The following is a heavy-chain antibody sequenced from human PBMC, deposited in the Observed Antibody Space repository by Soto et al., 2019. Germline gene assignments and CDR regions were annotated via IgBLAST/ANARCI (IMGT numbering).Heavy chain of an antibody. D-gene: IGHD3-10*01. Sequence: ASVKVSCKASVYIFTSYYIHWVRQAPGQGLEWMGWINPFDGSRMFAQSFQGRVTMTRDTSTSTVYMEVSSLRSEDTAVYYCSRVDPGETSPFDHWGQGTLVTAPQ. CDR3: SRVDPGETSPFDH. CDR1: VYIFTSYY. J-gene: IGHJ4*02. CDR2: INPFDGSR. V-gene: IGHV1-46*03.